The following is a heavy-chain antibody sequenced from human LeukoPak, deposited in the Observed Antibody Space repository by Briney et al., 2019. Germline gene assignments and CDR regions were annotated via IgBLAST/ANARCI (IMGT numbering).Heavy chain of an antibody. CDR2: INPSGGGT. V-gene: IGHV1-46*01. D-gene: IGHD5-12*01. CDR3: AISEVVTNYYSYMDV. Sequence: PGASVKVSCKASGYTFTSYYMHWVRQAPGQGLEWMGIINPSGGGTSYAQKFQGRVTMARDTSTSTVYMELSSLRSEDTAVYYCAISEVVTNYYSYMDVWGKGTTVTVSS. J-gene: IGHJ6*03. CDR1: GYTFTSYY.